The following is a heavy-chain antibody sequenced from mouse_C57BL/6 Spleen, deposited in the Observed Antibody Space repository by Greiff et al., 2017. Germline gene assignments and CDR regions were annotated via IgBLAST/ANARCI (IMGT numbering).Heavy chain of an antibody. Sequence: QVHVKQSGAELVKPGASVKLSCKASGYTFTEYTIHWVKQRSGQGLEWIGWFYPGSGSIKYNEKFKDKATLTADKSSSTVYMELSRLTSEDSAVYFCARHEEDSLYSNYGMDYWGQGTSVTVSS. CDR3: ARHEEDSLYSNYGMDY. V-gene: IGHV1-62-2*01. D-gene: IGHD2-5*01. CDR2: FYPGSGSI. CDR1: GYTFTEYT. J-gene: IGHJ4*01.